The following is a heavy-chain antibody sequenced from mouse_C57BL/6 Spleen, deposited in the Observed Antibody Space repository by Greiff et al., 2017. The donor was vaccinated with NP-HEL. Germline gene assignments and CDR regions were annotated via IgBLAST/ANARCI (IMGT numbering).Heavy chain of an antibody. Sequence: QVQLQQSGAELVKPGASVKISCKASGYAFSSYWMNWVKQRPGKGLEWIGQIYPGDGDTNYNGKFKGKATLTADKSSSTAYMQLSSLTSEDSAVYFCAGWGSGSPFDYWGQGTTLTVSS. V-gene: IGHV1-80*01. CDR1: GYAFSSYW. CDR3: AGWGSGSPFDY. J-gene: IGHJ2*01. CDR2: IYPGDGDT. D-gene: IGHD3-2*02.